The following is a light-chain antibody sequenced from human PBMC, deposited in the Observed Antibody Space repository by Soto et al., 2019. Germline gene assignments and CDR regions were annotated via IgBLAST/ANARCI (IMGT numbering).Light chain of an antibody. CDR3: GSYATSSTIVV. V-gene: IGLV2-14*01. CDR2: EVS. J-gene: IGLJ3*02. CDR1: SSDVGGYNY. Sequence: QSVLTQPASVSGSPGQSITISCTGTSSDVGGYNYVSWYQQHPGKAPKLMIYEVSNRPSGVSNRFSGSKSGNTASLTISGLQAEDEADYYCGSYATSSTIVVLGGGTK.